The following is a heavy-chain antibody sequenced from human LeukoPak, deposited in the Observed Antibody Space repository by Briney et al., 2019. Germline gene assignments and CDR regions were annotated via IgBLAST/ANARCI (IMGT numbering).Heavy chain of an antibody. D-gene: IGHD6-13*01. Sequence: ISXVRQAPGQGLEWMGGIIPIFGTANYAQKFQGRVTITADESTSTAYMELSSLRSEDTAVYYCARGDPSSSWYVPDDYWGQGTLVTVSS. V-gene: IGHV1-69*01. CDR2: IIPIFGTA. J-gene: IGHJ4*02. CDR3: ARGDPSSSWYVPDDY.